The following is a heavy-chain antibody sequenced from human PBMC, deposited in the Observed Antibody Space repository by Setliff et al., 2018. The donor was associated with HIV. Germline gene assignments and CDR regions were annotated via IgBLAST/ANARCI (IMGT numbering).Heavy chain of an antibody. CDR2: IKPGDSDI. Sequence: PGESLKISCQGSGFSFTTYWIAWVRQMPGKGLEWMAIIKPGDSDIRYRPSFKGQVTISADQSSRTAYLQWSRLEASDTDMYYCARQARIHDYGDFDAFDFWGQGTVVTVSS. D-gene: IGHD4-17*01. J-gene: IGHJ3*01. CDR3: ARQARIHDYGDFDAFDF. CDR1: GFSFTTYW. V-gene: IGHV5-51*01.